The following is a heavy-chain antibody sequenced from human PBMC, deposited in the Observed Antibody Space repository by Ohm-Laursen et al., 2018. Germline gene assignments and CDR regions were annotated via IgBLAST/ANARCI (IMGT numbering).Heavy chain of an antibody. CDR3: ARGLWWFDP. J-gene: IGHJ5*02. Sequence: GTLSLTCSVSGGSITSYYWGWIRQPPGKGLEWIGSIYYTGSTYFNPSLQSRVTISVDTSKNQFSLNLSSVTAADTAMYYCARGLWWFDPWGQGTLVTVSS. CDR1: GGSITSYY. V-gene: IGHV4-39*01. CDR2: IYYTGST.